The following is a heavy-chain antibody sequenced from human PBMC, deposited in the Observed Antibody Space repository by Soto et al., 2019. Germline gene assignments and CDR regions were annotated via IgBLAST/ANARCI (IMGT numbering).Heavy chain of an antibody. CDR2: ISGSGGST. CDR1: GFTFSSYA. V-gene: IGHV3-23*01. D-gene: IGHD6-19*01. CDR3: VRKCRGAVAGTYSFDY. J-gene: IGHJ4*02. Sequence: EVQLLESGGGLVQPGGSLRLSCAASGFTFSSYAMSWVRQAPGKGLEWVSAISGSGGSTYYADSVKGRFTISRDNSKNTLYLQMNSLRAEDTAVYYCVRKCRGAVAGTYSFDYWGQGTLVTVSS.